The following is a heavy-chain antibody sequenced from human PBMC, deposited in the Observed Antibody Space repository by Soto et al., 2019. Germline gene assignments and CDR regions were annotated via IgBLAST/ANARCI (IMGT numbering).Heavy chain of an antibody. CDR1: GGSISSSTYF. CDR2: IYYSGST. Sequence: QLQLQESGPGLVKPSETLSLTCTVSGGSISSSTYFWGWIRQPPGKGLEWIGNIYYSGSTYYNPSLKSRVSISVDTSNDQFSLKLTSVTAADTAVYYCTNSNWFDPWGQGTLVTVSS. CDR3: TNSNWFDP. D-gene: IGHD3-10*01. J-gene: IGHJ5*02. V-gene: IGHV4-39*01.